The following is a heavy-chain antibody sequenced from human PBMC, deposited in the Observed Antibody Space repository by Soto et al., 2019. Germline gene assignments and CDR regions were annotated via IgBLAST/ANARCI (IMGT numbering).Heavy chain of an antibody. CDR3: TRANSLQWLVPEDY. CDR2: IYPGDSDT. V-gene: IGHV5-51*01. Sequence: GESLKISCEGSGYTFTNYWIAWVRQMPGKGLEWMGIIYPGDSDTRYSPSFQGRFTISRDDSKSIAYLQMNSLKTEDTAVYYCTRANSLQWLVPEDYWGQGTLVTVSS. J-gene: IGHJ4*02. CDR1: GYTFTNYW. D-gene: IGHD6-19*01.